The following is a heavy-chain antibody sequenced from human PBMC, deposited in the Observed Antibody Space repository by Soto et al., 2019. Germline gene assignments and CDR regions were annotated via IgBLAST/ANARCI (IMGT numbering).Heavy chain of an antibody. CDR1: GGSISSYY. V-gene: IGHV4-59*01. J-gene: IGHJ4*02. CDR2: VYYSGTT. D-gene: IGHD6-13*01. Sequence: QVQLQESGPGLVKPSETLSLTCTVSGGSISSYYWSWIRQPPGKGLEWIGYVYYSGTTNYNPSLRSLVTSSVDTSKNQVSTKLSSGTAADAAVYYCARAAGPLDGGSWYYFDYWGQGTLVTVSS. CDR3: ARAAGPLDGGSWYYFDY.